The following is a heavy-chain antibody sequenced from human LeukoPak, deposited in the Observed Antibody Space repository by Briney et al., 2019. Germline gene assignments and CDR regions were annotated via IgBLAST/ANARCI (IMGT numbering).Heavy chain of an antibody. CDR2: IYPDSGGT. V-gene: IGHV1-2*02. J-gene: IGHJ4*02. D-gene: IGHD1-7*01. Sequence: GASVKVSCKASGYTFGDYHIHWVRQAPGQGLEWMGRIYPDSGGTNYAQKFQGRVTMTRDTSISTAYMELSRLRSDDTAIYYCAREDWHYANWGQGTLVTVSS. CDR3: AREDWHYAN. CDR1: GYTFGDYH.